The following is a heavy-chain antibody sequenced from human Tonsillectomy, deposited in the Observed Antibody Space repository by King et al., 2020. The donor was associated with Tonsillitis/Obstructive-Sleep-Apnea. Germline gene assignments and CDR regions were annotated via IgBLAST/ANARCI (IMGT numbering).Heavy chain of an antibody. CDR1: GFTFTNYA. Sequence: VQLVESGGGVVQPGRSLRLSCAASGFTFTNYAMHWVRQAPGKGLEWVAVISYDGSNKYYAGSVKGRFTISRDNSKNTLYLQMNSLRAEDTAVYYCARIEVAFDIWGQGTMVTVSS. CDR3: ARIEVAFDI. V-gene: IGHV3-30*04. J-gene: IGHJ3*02. CDR2: ISYDGSNK.